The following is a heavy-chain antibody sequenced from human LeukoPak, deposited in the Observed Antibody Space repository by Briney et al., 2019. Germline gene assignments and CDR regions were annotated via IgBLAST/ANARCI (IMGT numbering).Heavy chain of an antibody. D-gene: IGHD6-13*01. Sequence: SETLSLTCTVSGGSISSYYWSWIRQPPGKGLEWIGYIYYSGSTNYNPSLKSRVTISVDTSKNQLSLKLSSVTAADTAVYYCARGVLGIAAAGTRWYFDLWGRGTLGTVSS. CDR2: IYYSGST. V-gene: IGHV4-59*01. CDR3: ARGVLGIAAAGTRWYFDL. J-gene: IGHJ2*01. CDR1: GGSISSYY.